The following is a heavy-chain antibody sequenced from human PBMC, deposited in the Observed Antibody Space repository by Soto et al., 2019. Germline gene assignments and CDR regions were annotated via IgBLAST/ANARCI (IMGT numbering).Heavy chain of an antibody. CDR1: GFTFSSYS. CDR3: AKDWTAI. D-gene: IGHD2-21*02. V-gene: IGHV3-23*01. Sequence: EVQLLESGGDFVQPGGSLRISCAASGFTFSSYSMTWVRQAPGKGMEWVSTISGRGGSTYYKDSLKGRFTISRDNSKNTLYLQMNSLRAEDTAVYYCAKDWTAIWGQGAMVTVSS. CDR2: ISGRGGST. J-gene: IGHJ3*02.